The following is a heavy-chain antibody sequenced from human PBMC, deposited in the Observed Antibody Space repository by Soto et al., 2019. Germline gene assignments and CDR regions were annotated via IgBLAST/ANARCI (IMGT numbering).Heavy chain of an antibody. Sequence: VASVKVSCKASGYTFTSYGISWVRQAPGQGLEWMGWISAYNGNTNYAQKLQGRVTMTTDTSTSTAYMELRSLRSDDTAVYYCARAPRVVPAATDWFDPWGQGTLVTVSS. V-gene: IGHV1-18*04. CDR3: ARAPRVVPAATDWFDP. D-gene: IGHD2-2*01. J-gene: IGHJ5*02. CDR1: GYTFTSYG. CDR2: ISAYNGNT.